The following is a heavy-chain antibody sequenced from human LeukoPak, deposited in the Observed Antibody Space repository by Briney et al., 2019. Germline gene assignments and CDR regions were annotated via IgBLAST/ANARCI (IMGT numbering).Heavy chain of an antibody. CDR2: ISSSGSTI. V-gene: IGHV3-48*04. J-gene: IGHJ4*02. D-gene: IGHD2-15*01. CDR3: AREGGVVVAAMYHY. CDR1: GFTFSSYS. Sequence: PGGSLRLSCAASGFTFSSYSMNWVRQAPGKGLEWVSYISSSGSTIYYGDSVKGRFTISRDNAKNSLYLQMNSLRAEDTAVYYCAREGGVVVAAMYHYWGQGTLVTVSS.